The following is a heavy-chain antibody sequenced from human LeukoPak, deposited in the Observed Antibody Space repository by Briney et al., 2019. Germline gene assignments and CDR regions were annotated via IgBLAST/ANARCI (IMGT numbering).Heavy chain of an antibody. Sequence: SETLSLTCAVYGGSFSGYYWSWIRQPPGKGLEWIGEINHSGSTNYNPSLKSRVTISVDTSKNQFSLKLSSVTAAHTAVYYCARVGAYYDILTGYYTAYYFDYWGQGTLVTVSS. CDR1: GGSFSGYY. CDR3: ARVGAYYDILTGYYTAYYFDY. CDR2: INHSGST. D-gene: IGHD3-9*01. V-gene: IGHV4-34*01. J-gene: IGHJ4*02.